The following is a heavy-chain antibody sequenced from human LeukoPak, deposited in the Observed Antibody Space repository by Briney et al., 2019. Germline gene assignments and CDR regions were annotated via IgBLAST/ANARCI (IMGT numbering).Heavy chain of an antibody. CDR1: GGSFSGYY. J-gene: IGHJ6*02. Sequence: SETLSLTCAVYGGSFSGYYWSWIRQPPGKGLEWIGEINHSGSTNYNPSLKSRVTISVDTSKNQFSLKLSSVTAADAAVYYCASSCSSTSCYYYYYYGMDVWGQGTTVTVSS. CDR3: ASSCSSTSCYYYYYYGMDV. V-gene: IGHV4-34*01. CDR2: INHSGST. D-gene: IGHD2-2*01.